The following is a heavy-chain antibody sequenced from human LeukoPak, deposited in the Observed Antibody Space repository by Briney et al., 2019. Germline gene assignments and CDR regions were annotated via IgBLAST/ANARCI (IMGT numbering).Heavy chain of an antibody. CDR3: ARDWGQIVGARLAAFDI. CDR2: TYYRSKWYN. J-gene: IGHJ3*02. D-gene: IGHD1-26*01. CDR1: GDSVSSNSAA. V-gene: IGHV6-1*01. Sequence: SQTLSLTCAISGDSVSSNSAAWNWIRQSPSRGLEWLGRTYYRSKWYNDYAVSVKSRITINPDTSKNQFSLQLNSVTPEDTAVYYCARDWGQIVGARLAAFDIWGQGTMVTVSS.